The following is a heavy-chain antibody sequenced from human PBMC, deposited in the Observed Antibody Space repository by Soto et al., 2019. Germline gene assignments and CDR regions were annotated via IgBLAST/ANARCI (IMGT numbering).Heavy chain of an antibody. CDR3: ARGVFLEWLSEYYFDY. V-gene: IGHV4-31*03. J-gene: IGHJ4*02. Sequence: QVQLQESGPGLVKPSQTLSLTCTVSGGSISSGGYYWSWIRQHPGKGLEWIGYIYYSGSTYYNPSLKSRVTITVDTAKNQFSLELSSVAAADTAVYYGARGVFLEWLSEYYFDYWGQGTLVTVSS. CDR1: GGSISSGGYY. D-gene: IGHD3-3*01. CDR2: IYYSGST.